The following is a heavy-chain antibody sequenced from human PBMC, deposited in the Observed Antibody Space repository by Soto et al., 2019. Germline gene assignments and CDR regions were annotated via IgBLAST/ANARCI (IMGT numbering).Heavy chain of an antibody. J-gene: IGHJ6*02. CDR1: GFTFSTYA. Sequence: EVQLLESGGGLVQPGGSLRLSCAASGFTFSTYAMNWVRQAPGKGLEWVSAISGSSGSTYYADSVQGRFTISRDNSKDTLYLQMNSLRAEDMAVYYCAKVITTDFSYWYGMDVWGQGTTVTVSS. CDR3: AKVITTDFSYWYGMDV. D-gene: IGHD1-26*01. CDR2: ISGSSGST. V-gene: IGHV3-23*01.